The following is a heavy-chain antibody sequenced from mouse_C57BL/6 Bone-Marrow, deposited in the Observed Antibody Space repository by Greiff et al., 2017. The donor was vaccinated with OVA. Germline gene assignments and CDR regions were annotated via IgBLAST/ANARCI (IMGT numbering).Heavy chain of an antibody. J-gene: IGHJ1*03. V-gene: IGHV14-4*01. CDR2: IDPENGDT. CDR3: TTPYYSNYEYFDV. CDR1: GFTIKDDY. D-gene: IGHD2-5*01. Sequence: VQLQQSGAELVRPGASVKLSCTASGFTIKDDYMHWVKQRPEQGLEWIGWIDPENGDTEYASKFQGKATITADTSSNTAYMQLSSLTSEDTAVYFCTTPYYSNYEYFDVGGTGTTVTVS.